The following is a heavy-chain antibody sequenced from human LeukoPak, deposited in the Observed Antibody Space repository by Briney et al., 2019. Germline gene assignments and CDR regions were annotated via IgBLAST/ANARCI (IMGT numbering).Heavy chain of an antibody. CDR2: IYYSGST. J-gene: IGHJ3*02. CDR3: ARRFRTTWAFDI. V-gene: IGHV4-39*01. CDR1: GGSISSSSYY. D-gene: IGHD1-1*01. Sequence: SETLSLTCTVSGGSISSSSYYWGWIRQPPGKGLEWIGSIYYSGSTYYNPSLKSRVTISVDTSKNQFSLKLSSVTAADTAVYYCARRFRTTWAFDIWGQGTMVTVSS.